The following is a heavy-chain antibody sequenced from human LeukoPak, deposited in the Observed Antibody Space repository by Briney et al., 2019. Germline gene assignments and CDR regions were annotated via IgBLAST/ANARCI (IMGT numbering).Heavy chain of an antibody. Sequence: PGGSLRLSCAASGLTLSTTSMTWVRQAPGKGLEWVSDILDDGRIYYADSVKGRFTISRDHSPNKVNLQMDNLRAEDAAIYYCGSYRRAYDVWGQGTVVTVAS. CDR3: GSYRRAYDV. D-gene: IGHD1-26*01. CDR2: ILDDGRI. CDR1: GLTLSTTS. J-gene: IGHJ3*01. V-gene: IGHV3-53*01.